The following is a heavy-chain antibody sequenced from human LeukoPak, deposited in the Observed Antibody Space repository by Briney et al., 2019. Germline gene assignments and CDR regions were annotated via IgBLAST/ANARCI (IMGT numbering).Heavy chain of an antibody. D-gene: IGHD2-2*01. CDR2: IYHSGST. CDR1: GYSISSGYY. V-gene: IGHV4-38-2*02. J-gene: IGHJ5*02. Sequence: AETLSLTCTVSGYSISSGYYWGWIRQPPGEGLEWIGSIYHSGSTYYNPSLKSRVTISVDTSKSQFSLKLSSVTAADTAVYYCARVVGSSTSSKWFDPWGQGTLVTVSS. CDR3: ARVVGSSTSSKWFDP.